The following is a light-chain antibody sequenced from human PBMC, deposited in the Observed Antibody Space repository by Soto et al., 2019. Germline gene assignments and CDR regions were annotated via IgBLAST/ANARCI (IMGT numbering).Light chain of an antibody. Sequence: EIVFPRCRAHLPWSIAKDPKSFVKGNQIIKTFYFGWYQQKPGQAPRLLIYGASTRATGIPARFSGSGSGTEFTLTISSLQSEEVAVYYCQQYNNWPRLNCGGGTKGDIK. CDR3: QQYNNWPRLN. J-gene: IGKJ4*01. CDR1: QIIKTFY. CDR2: GAS. V-gene: IGKV3-15*01.